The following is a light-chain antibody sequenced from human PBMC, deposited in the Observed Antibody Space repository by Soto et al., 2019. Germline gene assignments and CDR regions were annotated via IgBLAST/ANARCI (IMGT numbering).Light chain of an antibody. CDR1: QTISSW. CDR2: GAS. CDR3: QQVKSYTST. V-gene: IGKV1-5*01. J-gene: IGKJ4*01. Sequence: IQMTQYPSTLSGSFGDRVTITCRASQTISSWLAWYQQKPGKAPKLLIYGASILQSGVPSGFGGSGFGTDFTLTISSLRDEDFATYFCQQVKSYTSTFGGGTKVDIK.